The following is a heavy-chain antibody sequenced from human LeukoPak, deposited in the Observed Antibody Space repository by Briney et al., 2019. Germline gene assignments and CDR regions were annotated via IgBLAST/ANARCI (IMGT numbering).Heavy chain of an antibody. CDR2: IIPIFGTA. V-gene: IGHV1-69*13. CDR1: GGTFSSYA. J-gene: IGHJ4*02. D-gene: IGHD6-19*01. Sequence: SVKFSCKASGGTFSSYAISWVRQAPGQGLEWMGGIIPIFGTANYAQKFQGRVTITADGSTSTAYMELSSLRSEDTAVYYCARDDDRGWLLWGQGTLVTVSS. CDR3: ARDDDRGWLL.